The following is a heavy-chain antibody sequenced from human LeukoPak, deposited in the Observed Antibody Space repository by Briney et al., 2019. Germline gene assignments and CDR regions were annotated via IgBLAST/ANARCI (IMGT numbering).Heavy chain of an antibody. CDR3: ARVANWNDDYYGMDV. Sequence: SETLSLTCTVSGGSISSGGYYWSWIRRHPGKGLEWIGYIYYSGSTYYNPSLKSRVTISVDTSKNQFSLKLSPVTAADTAVYYCARVANWNDDYYGMDVWGQGTTVTVS. CDR2: IYYSGST. V-gene: IGHV4-31*03. J-gene: IGHJ6*02. D-gene: IGHD1-1*01. CDR1: GGSISSGGYY.